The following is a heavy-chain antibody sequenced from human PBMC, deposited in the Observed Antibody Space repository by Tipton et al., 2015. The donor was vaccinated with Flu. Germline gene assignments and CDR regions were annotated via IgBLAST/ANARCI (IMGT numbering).Heavy chain of an antibody. Sequence: GLVKPSETLSLTCVVSGGSFSGYNGMWIRQRPGKGLEWIGEIDHTETATYTPSLRGRVTMSLDRSKNQLSLKVRSVTAADTAAYYCARSFRVAVIGGLDVWGQGTTVTVSS. V-gene: IGHV4-34*01. D-gene: IGHD2-21*01. J-gene: IGHJ6*02. CDR3: ARSFRVAVIGGLDV. CDR1: GGSFSGYN. CDR2: IDHTETA.